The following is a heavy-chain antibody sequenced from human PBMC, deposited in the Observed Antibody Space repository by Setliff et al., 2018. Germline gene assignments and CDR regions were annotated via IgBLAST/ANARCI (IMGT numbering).Heavy chain of an antibody. Sequence: GESLKISCKGSGYRFTTYWIGWVRQMPGKGLEWMGIVFSGDSDTRYSPSFQGQVTMSADKSINTAYLQWSSLKASDTAMYYCARLGAPASHDAFDIWGQGTMVTISS. V-gene: IGHV5-51*01. J-gene: IGHJ3*02. D-gene: IGHD6-25*01. CDR1: GYRFTTYW. CDR2: VFSGDSDT. CDR3: ARLGAPASHDAFDI.